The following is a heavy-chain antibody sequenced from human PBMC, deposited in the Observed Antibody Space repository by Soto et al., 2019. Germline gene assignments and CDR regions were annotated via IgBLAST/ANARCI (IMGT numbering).Heavy chain of an antibody. D-gene: IGHD6-19*01. J-gene: IGHJ4*02. CDR2: INPSGGST. CDR3: AREPGYSSGWYEAREIDY. Sequence: QVQLVQSGAEVKKPGASVKVSCKASGYTFTSYYMHWVRQAPGQGLEWMGIINPSGGSTSYAQKFQGRVTMTRDTSTSTVYRELSSLRSEDTAVYYCAREPGYSSGWYEAREIDYWGQGTLVTVSS. V-gene: IGHV1-46*01. CDR1: GYTFTSYY.